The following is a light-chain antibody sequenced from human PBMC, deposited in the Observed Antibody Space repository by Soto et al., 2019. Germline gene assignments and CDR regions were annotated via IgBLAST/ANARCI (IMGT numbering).Light chain of an antibody. CDR1: SSDVGGYNY. CDR2: DVS. Sequence: QSALTQPASVSGSPGQSITISCTGTSSDVGGYNYVSWYQQHPGKAPKLVIYDVSNRPSGVSNRFSGSKSGDTASLTISGLEAEDEAFYFCSSYTSSTSDVFGTGTKVTVL. V-gene: IGLV2-14*03. J-gene: IGLJ1*01. CDR3: SSYTSSTSDV.